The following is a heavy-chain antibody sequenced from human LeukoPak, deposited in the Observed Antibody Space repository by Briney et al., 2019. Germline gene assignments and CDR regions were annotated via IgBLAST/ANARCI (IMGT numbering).Heavy chain of an antibody. CDR3: ARHSRGDSYDYYFDY. CDR1: GFTFSNYA. Sequence: GGSLRLSCAASGFTFSNYAMSWVRQAPGKGLEWVSYISSSGSTIYYADSVKGRFTTSRDNSKNTLSLQMNSLRAEDTAVYYCARHSRGDSYDYYFDYWGQGTLVTVSS. J-gene: IGHJ4*02. D-gene: IGHD2-21*01. CDR2: ISSSGSTI. V-gene: IGHV3-48*01.